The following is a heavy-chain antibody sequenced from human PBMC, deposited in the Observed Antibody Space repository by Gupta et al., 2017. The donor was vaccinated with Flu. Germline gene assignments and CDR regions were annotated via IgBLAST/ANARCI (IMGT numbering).Heavy chain of an antibody. CDR2: IYYSGST. J-gene: IGHJ5*02. D-gene: IGHD6-19*01. CDR1: GGSISSYY. Sequence: QVQLQESGPGLVKPSETLSLTCTVSGGSISSYYWSWIRQPPGKGLEWIGYIYYSGSTNYNPSLKSRVTISVDTSKNQFSLKLSSVTAADTAVYYCARGLAVAGKRWYWFDPWGQGTLVTVSS. V-gene: IGHV4-59*01. CDR3: ARGLAVAGKRWYWFDP.